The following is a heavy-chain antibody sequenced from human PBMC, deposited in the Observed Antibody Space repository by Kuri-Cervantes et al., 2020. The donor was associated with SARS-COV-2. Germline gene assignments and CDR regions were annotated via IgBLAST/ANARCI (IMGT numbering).Heavy chain of an antibody. CDR3: ARPGYCSGGSCYFLYY. CDR2: IYPGDSDT. CDR1: GYSFTSYW. J-gene: IGHJ4*02. V-gene: IGHV5-51*01. Sequence: GGSLRLSCKGSGYSFTSYWIGWVRQMPGKGLEWMGIIYPGDSDTRYSPSFQGQVTISADKSISTAYLQWSSLKASDTAMYYCARPGYCSGGSCYFLYYWGQGTLVTVSS. D-gene: IGHD2-15*01.